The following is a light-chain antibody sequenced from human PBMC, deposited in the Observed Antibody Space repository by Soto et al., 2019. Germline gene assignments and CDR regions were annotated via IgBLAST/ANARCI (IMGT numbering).Light chain of an antibody. V-gene: IGKV4-1*01. CDR2: WAS. CDR1: QSVLSSSNNKNY. CDR3: QQYYGTPYT. Sequence: DIVMTQSPDSLAVSLGERATINCKSSQSVLSSSNNKNYLAWYHQKAGQPPKLLIYWASTRESGVPDRFSGGGSGTDFTLTISSLQAEDVAVYYCQQYYGTPYTFGQGTNLESK. J-gene: IGKJ2*01.